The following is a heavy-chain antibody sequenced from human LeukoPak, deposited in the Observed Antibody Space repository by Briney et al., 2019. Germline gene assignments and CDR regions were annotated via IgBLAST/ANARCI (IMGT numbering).Heavy chain of an antibody. V-gene: IGHV3-7*01. J-gene: IGHJ6*03. CDR3: ARRYYDSSGYPKYYYYYYMDV. Sequence: GGSLRLSCAASGFTFSGYWMSWVRQAPGKGLERVANIKQDGSEKYYVDSVKGRFTISRDNAKNSLYLQMNSLRAEDTAVYYCARRYYDSSGYPKYYYYYYMDVWGKGTTVTVSS. CDR2: IKQDGSEK. D-gene: IGHD3-22*01. CDR1: GFTFSGYW.